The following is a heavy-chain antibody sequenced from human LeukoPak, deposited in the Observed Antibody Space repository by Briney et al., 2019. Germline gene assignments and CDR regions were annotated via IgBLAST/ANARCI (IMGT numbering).Heavy chain of an antibody. J-gene: IGHJ4*02. CDR3: ARESKYSGYPFDY. CDR1: GFTFSSYW. Sequence: PGGSPRLSCAASGFTFSSYWMHWVRQAPGKGLVWVSRVNGDGSGTTYADSVKGRFTISRDNAKNTLYLQMNSLRAEDTAVYYCARESKYSGYPFDYWGQGTLVTVSS. D-gene: IGHD5-12*01. V-gene: IGHV3-74*01. CDR2: VNGDGSGT.